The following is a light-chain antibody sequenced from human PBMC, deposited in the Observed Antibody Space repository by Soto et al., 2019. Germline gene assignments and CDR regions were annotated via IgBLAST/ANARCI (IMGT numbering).Light chain of an antibody. CDR1: SSNIGSNT. Sequence: QSVLTQPPSASGTPGQRVTISCSGSSSNIGSNTVNWYQQLPGTAPKPLIYSSNQRPSGVPDRFSGSKSGTSASLAISGLQSEDEADYYCAAWDDSLNGPVFGTGTKVTVL. CDR3: AAWDDSLNGPV. V-gene: IGLV1-44*01. CDR2: SSN. J-gene: IGLJ1*01.